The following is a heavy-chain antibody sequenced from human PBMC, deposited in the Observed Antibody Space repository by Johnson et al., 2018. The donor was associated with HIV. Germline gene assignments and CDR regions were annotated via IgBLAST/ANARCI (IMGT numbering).Heavy chain of an antibody. J-gene: IGHJ3*02. CDR3: AKDTGAYYYDSSGYWDAFDI. D-gene: IGHD3-22*01. CDR1: GFTFSSYA. CDR2: ISYDGSNK. Sequence: QVQLVESGGGVVQPGGSLRLSCAASGFTFSSYAMHWVRQAPGKGLEWVAVISYDGSNKYFADSVKGRFTISRDNSKNTLYLQMNSLRAEDTALYYCAKDTGAYYYDSSGYWDAFDIWGQGTMVTVSS. V-gene: IGHV3-30-3*02.